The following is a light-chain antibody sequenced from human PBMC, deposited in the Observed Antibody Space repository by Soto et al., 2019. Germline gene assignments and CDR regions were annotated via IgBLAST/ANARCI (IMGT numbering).Light chain of an antibody. CDR2: GAS. V-gene: IGKV3-20*01. CDR3: QNYKSVPLT. J-gene: IGKJ4*01. CDR1: QSVSSSY. Sequence: EIVLTQSPGTLSLSPGERATLSCRASQSVSSSYLAWYQQKPGQAPRLLIYGASSRATGIPDRFSGSGSGTDFTLTISRLEPEDFATYYCQNYKSVPLTFGGGTKVDIK.